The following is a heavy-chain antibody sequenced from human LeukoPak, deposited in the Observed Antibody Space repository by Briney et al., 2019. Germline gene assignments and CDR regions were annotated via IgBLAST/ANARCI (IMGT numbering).Heavy chain of an antibody. J-gene: IGHJ6*03. CDR1: GYSISSAYY. CDR3: AKVTTGGSYYMDV. D-gene: IGHD1-1*01. V-gene: IGHV4-38-2*02. CDR2: IYHSGST. Sequence: SETLSLTCSVSGYSISSAYYWGWMRQPPGKGLEWIGSIYHSGSTHCNPSLKSRVTISIDTSKNQFSLKLSSVTAADTAVYYCAKVTTGGSYYMDVWGKGTTVSVSS.